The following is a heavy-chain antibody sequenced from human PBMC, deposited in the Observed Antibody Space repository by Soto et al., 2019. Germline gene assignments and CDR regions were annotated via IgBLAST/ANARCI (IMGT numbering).Heavy chain of an antibody. CDR1: GFTFTCYY. D-gene: IGHD6-13*01. Sequence: SVKVSSKASGFTFTCYYMRWARQATGQGLEWMGWSNPNSGGTNYAQKFQGRVTMTRDTSISTAYMELSRLRSDDTAVYYCARAGLAAAGLKGYYYGMDVWGQGTTVTVSS. CDR2: SNPNSGGT. CDR3: ARAGLAAAGLKGYYYGMDV. V-gene: IGHV1-2*02. J-gene: IGHJ6*02.